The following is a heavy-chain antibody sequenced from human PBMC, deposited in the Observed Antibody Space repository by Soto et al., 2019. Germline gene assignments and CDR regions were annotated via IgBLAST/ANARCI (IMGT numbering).Heavy chain of an antibody. V-gene: IGHV3-21*01. J-gene: IGHJ4*02. CDR3: ARDNRVVVAAMYFDY. CDR1: GFTFSSYS. Sequence: GGSLRLSCAASGFTFSSYSMNWVRQAPGKGLERVSSISSSSSYIYYADSVKGRFTISRDNAKNSLYLQMNSLRAEDTAVYYCARDNRVVVAAMYFDYWGQGTLVTVSS. D-gene: IGHD2-15*01. CDR2: ISSSSSYI.